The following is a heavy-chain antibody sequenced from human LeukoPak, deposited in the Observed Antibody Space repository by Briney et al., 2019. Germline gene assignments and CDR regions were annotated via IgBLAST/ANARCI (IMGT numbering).Heavy chain of an antibody. V-gene: IGHV1-2*02. J-gene: IGHJ6*01. CDR2: INPNSGGT. Sequence: ASVTVSCTASGYTCTGYYMHWVRQAPGQGLEWMGWINPNSGGTNYAQKFQGRVTMTRDASISTAYMELSRLRSDDTAVYYCARAAPEVNFGAYYYYGVAVWERRSTLTVSS. D-gene: IGHD3-10*01. CDR1: GYTCTGYY. CDR3: ARAAPEVNFGAYYYYGVAV.